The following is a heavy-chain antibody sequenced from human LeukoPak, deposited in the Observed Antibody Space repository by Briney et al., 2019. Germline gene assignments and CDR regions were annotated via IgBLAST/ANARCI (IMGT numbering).Heavy chain of an antibody. CDR1: GYTFTSYG. CDR3: ARSRSRYDSSGYYDY. J-gene: IGHJ4*02. Sequence: GASVKVSCKASGYTFTSYGISWVRQAPGQGLEWMGWISAYNGNTNYAQKLQGRVTMTTDTSTSTAYMELRSLRSDDTAVYYRARSRSRYDSSGYYDYWGQGTLVTVSS. D-gene: IGHD3-22*01. CDR2: ISAYNGNT. V-gene: IGHV1-18*01.